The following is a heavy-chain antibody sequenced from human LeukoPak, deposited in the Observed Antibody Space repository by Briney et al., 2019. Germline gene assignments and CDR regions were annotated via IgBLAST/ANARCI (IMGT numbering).Heavy chain of an antibody. D-gene: IGHD2-15*01. CDR3: AKDRGGYSTTADS. CDR1: GFTFSDYG. Sequence: GGSLRLSCAASGFTFSDYGIHWVRQAPGKGLEWVAVIWYDGTNKYYEDSVKGRFTISRDNSKNTLYLQMNSLRAEDTAVYYCAKDRGGYSTTADSWGQGTLVTVSS. V-gene: IGHV3-33*06. CDR2: IWYDGTNK. J-gene: IGHJ5*01.